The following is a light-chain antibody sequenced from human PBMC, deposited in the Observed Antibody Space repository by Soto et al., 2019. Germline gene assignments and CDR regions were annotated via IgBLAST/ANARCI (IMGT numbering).Light chain of an antibody. J-gene: IGKJ1*01. CDR1: ESVTTY. V-gene: IGKV3-11*01. CDR3: QQRSDWPWT. Sequence: EIVLTQSPATLSLSPGERGTLSCRASESVTTYLAWYQQKPGQAPRLLVYDVSNRATGIPARFSGGGSGTDFTLTISNLEPEDFAVYYCQQRSDWPWTFGPGTKVEIK. CDR2: DVS.